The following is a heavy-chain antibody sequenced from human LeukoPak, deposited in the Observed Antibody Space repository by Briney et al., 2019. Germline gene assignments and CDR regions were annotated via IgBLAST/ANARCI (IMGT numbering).Heavy chain of an antibody. J-gene: IGHJ4*02. D-gene: IGHD2/OR15-2a*01. CDR1: GFSVTSNY. V-gene: IGHV3-66*01. Sequence: PGGSLRLSCTASGFSVTSNYINWVRQAPGKGLEWVSLVYSGGDTYYADSVKGRFTISRDNSKNMVYLQMNRLRAEDTALYYCARDPPAVLLGTYGWGQGTLVTVSS. CDR2: VYSGGDT. CDR3: ARDPPAVLLGTYG.